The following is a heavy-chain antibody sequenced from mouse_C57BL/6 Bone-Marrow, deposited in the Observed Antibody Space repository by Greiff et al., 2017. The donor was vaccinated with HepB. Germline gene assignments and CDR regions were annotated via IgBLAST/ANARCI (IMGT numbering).Heavy chain of an antibody. V-gene: IGHV1-69*01. D-gene: IGHD3-1*01. CDR3: ARRGYRAWFAY. J-gene: IGHJ3*01. CDR1: GYTFTSYW. CDR2: IDPSDSYT. Sequence: QVHVKQPGAELVMPGASVKLSCKASGYTFTSYWMHWVKQRPGQGLEWIGEIDPSDSYTNYNQKFKGKSTLTVDKSSSTAYMQLSSLTSEDSAVYYCARRGYRAWFAYWGQGTLVTVSA.